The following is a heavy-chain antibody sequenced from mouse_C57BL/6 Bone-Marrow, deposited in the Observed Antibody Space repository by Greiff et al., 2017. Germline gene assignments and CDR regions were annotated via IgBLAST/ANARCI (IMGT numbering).Heavy chain of an antibody. CDR3: ARGNGYPGAY. Sequence: VQLQQSGPVLVKPGASVKMSCKASGYTFTDYYMNWVKQSHGKSLEWIGVINPYNGGTSYNQKFKGKATLTVDKSSSTAYMELNSLTSEDSAVYYCARGNGYPGAYWGQGTLVTVSA. CDR1: GYTFTDYY. J-gene: IGHJ3*01. CDR2: INPYNGGT. V-gene: IGHV1-19*01. D-gene: IGHD2-2*01.